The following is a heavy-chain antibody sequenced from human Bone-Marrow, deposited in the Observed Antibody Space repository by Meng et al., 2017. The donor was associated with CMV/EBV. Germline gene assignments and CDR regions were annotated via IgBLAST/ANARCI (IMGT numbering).Heavy chain of an antibody. Sequence: KASGYTFSGYHMHWVRQAPGQGLEWMGRINLNSGGTNYAQKFQGRVTMTRDTSISTAYMELTRLTSADTAVFYCARTPEYGDYSLDHWGQGTLVTVSS. V-gene: IGHV1-2*02. CDR2: INLNSGGT. D-gene: IGHD4-17*01. CDR1: GYTFSGYH. CDR3: ARTPEYGDYSLDH. J-gene: IGHJ4*02.